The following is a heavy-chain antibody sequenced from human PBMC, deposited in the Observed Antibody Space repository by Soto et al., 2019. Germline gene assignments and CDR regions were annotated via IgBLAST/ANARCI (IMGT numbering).Heavy chain of an antibody. Sequence: QVQLVQSGAEVKKPGSSVKVSCKASGGTFSSYAISWVRQAPGQGLEWMGGIISIFGTADYAQKFQGRVTXSADESTSTAYMELSSLGSEDTAVYYCAAAREVRYYYYGMGVWGQGTTVTVSS. V-gene: IGHV1-69*12. D-gene: IGHD1-26*01. CDR2: IISIFGTA. CDR1: GGTFSSYA. CDR3: AAAREVRYYYYGMGV. J-gene: IGHJ6*02.